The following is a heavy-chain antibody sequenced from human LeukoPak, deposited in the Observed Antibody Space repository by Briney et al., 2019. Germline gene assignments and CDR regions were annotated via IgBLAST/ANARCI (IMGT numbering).Heavy chain of an antibody. D-gene: IGHD2-2*01. J-gene: IGHJ4*02. CDR1: GFTLSSYA. V-gene: IGHV3-23*01. Sequence: GGSLRDSCVASGFTLSSYAMSWVRPAPGKGRAGVSPTNSRGCGTYNVDSVRGGVTISRDNSKNTLYLQMNSLRAEDTAVYYCAKDWGIIVVVSLDYWGQGTLVTVSS. CDR2: TNSRGCGT. CDR3: AKDWGIIVVVSLDY.